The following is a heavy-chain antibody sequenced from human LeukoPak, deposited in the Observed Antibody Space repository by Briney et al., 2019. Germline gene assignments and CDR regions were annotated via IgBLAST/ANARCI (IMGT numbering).Heavy chain of an antibody. CDR3: ARMLVAGTGTYFDY. Sequence: SVKVSCKVSGYTLTELFMHWVRQAPGQGLEWMGRIIPIFGTANYAQKFQGRVTITTDGSTSTAYMELSSLRSEDTAVDYCARMLVAGTGTYFDYWGQGTLVTVSS. CDR1: GYTLTELF. V-gene: IGHV1-69*05. CDR2: IIPIFGTA. D-gene: IGHD6-19*01. J-gene: IGHJ4*02.